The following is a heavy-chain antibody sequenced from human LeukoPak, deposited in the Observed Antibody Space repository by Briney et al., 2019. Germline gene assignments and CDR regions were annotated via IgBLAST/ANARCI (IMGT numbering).Heavy chain of an antibody. V-gene: IGHV4-59*01. J-gene: IGHJ4*02. CDR1: GGSISTYY. Sequence: SETLSLTCTVSGGSISTYYWIWIRQPPGKGLEWIGYSYYSGSTNYNPSLKSRVPISADTSKNQFSLKLSSVTAADTAVYYCARAEWGSWLDYWGQGTLVTVSS. D-gene: IGHD3-16*01. CDR2: SYYSGST. CDR3: ARAEWGSWLDY.